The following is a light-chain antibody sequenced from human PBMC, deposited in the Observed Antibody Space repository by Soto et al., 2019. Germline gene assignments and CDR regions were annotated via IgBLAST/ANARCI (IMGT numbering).Light chain of an antibody. V-gene: IGKV1-6*01. CDR3: LQKYFYPFT. J-gene: IGKJ3*01. CDR2: AAS. Sequence: IQMTQSPSSLSASVGDRVTITCRASQSISSYLHWYQQKPGKAPKLLIYAASNLQSGVPARFSGSGSGTDFTLTISSLQPEDFATYYCLQKYFYPFTFGPGTKVDIK. CDR1: QSISSY.